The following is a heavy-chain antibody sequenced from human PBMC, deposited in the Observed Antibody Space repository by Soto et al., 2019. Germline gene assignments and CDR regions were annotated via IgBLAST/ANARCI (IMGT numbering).Heavy chain of an antibody. D-gene: IGHD5-12*01. Sequence: SETLSLTCTVSGGSISSGGYYWRWIRQHPGKGLEWIGYIYYSGSTYYNPSLKSRVTISVDTSKNQFSLKLSSVTAADTAVYYCARVRSGYSGYDPFDYWGQGTLVTVS. CDR3: ARVRSGYSGYDPFDY. V-gene: IGHV4-31*03. J-gene: IGHJ4*02. CDR2: IYYSGST. CDR1: GGSISSGGYY.